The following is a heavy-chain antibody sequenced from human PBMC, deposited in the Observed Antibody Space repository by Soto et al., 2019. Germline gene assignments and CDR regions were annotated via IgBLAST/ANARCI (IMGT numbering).Heavy chain of an antibody. Sequence: QVQLVQSGAEVKKPGSSVKVSCKPSGGTFNSYAISWVRQAPGHGLEWMGGIFPLFGTSNYAQKLQGRLTTTADESTSTAYMELSSLKSEDTAVYYCARGWVEMATITAVFDYWGQGTLVTVSS. D-gene: IGHD5-12*01. CDR1: GGTFNSYA. J-gene: IGHJ4*02. CDR3: ARGWVEMATITAVFDY. CDR2: IFPLFGTS. V-gene: IGHV1-69*01.